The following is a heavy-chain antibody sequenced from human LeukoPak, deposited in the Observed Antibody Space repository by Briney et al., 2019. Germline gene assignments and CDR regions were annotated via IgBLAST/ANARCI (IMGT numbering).Heavy chain of an antibody. CDR2: INPDTGGT. D-gene: IGHD2-15*01. V-gene: IGHV1-2*02. CDR1: GYTFTGYY. Sequence: ASVKVSCKASGYTFTGYYMHWVRQAPGQGLEWVGWINPDTGGTHYAQKFQGRVTMTRDTSISTAYMELNSLRSDDTAVYYCAGDYCRGDSCDLKNWFDPWGPGTLVTVSS. J-gene: IGHJ5*02. CDR3: AGDYCRGDSCDLKNWFDP.